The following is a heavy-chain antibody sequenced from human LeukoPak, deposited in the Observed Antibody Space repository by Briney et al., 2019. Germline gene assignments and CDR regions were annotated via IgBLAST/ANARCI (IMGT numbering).Heavy chain of an antibody. Sequence: GGSLTLSCAASGFTVSTNFMSWVRLAPGKGLECVSVIYIDGKTFYADSVKRRFTISIDNPMNTLYLQMNSLRPEDTAVYYCAREGRYDILTVYYPLKNWGQGTRVTVSS. CDR2: IYIDGKT. J-gene: IGHJ4*02. D-gene: IGHD3-9*01. V-gene: IGHV3-66*02. CDR1: GFTVSTNF. CDR3: AREGRYDILTVYYPLKN.